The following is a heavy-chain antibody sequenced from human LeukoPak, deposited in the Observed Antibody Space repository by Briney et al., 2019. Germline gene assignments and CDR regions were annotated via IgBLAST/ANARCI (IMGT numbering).Heavy chain of an antibody. CDR3: AKDLYCSSTSCLPRYFDL. D-gene: IGHD2-2*01. Sequence: GGSLRLSCAASGFTFSSYAMSWVRQAPGKGLEWVSDISGSGGTAYYADSVKGRFTVSRDNSKSTLYLQMNSLRAEDTAVYYCAKDLYCSSTSCLPRYFDLWGRGTLVTVSS. J-gene: IGHJ2*01. CDR1: GFTFSSYA. CDR2: ISGSGGTA. V-gene: IGHV3-23*01.